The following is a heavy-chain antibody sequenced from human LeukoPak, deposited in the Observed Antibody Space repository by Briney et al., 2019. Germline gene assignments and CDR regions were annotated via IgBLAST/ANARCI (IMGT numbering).Heavy chain of an antibody. CDR3: AKDAKWGPTFFDY. J-gene: IGHJ4*02. D-gene: IGHD3-16*01. V-gene: IGHV3-23*01. Sequence: GGSLRLSCAASGFTFNNYALAWVRQTPEKGLECVSAISGDGVSTYYADPVKGRFTISRDNSKNTLYLQMNSLRAEDTAVYYCAKDAKWGPTFFDYWGQGTLVTVSS. CDR2: ISGDGVST. CDR1: GFTFNNYA.